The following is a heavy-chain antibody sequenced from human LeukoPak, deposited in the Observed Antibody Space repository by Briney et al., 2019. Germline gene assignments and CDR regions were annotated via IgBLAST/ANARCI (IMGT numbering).Heavy chain of an antibody. CDR2: IYYSGST. CDR3: ARKAAAGTSHWKFEDKYNWFDP. CDR1: GGSISSSSYY. V-gene: IGHV4-39*01. D-gene: IGHD6-13*01. J-gene: IGHJ5*02. Sequence: SETLSLTCTVSGGSISSSSYYWGWIRQPPGKGLEWIGSIYYSGSTYYNPSLKSRVTISVDTSKNQFSLKLSSVTAADTAVYYCARKAAAGTSHWKFEDKYNWFDPWGQGTLVTVSS.